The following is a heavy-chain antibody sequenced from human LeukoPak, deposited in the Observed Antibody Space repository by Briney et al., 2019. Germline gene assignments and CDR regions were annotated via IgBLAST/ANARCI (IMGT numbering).Heavy chain of an antibody. D-gene: IGHD2-15*01. V-gene: IGHV3-7*01. CDR2: INQDGSEK. J-gene: IGHJ6*03. Sequence: GGSLRLSCAASGFTFSSYWMSWVRQAPGKGLEWVANINQDGSEKYYVDSVKGRFTISRDNAKRSLYVQMNSLRVEDTAVYYCTRGIIPGGYYYYYMDVWGKGTTVTVSS. CDR3: TRGIIPGGYYYYYMDV. CDR1: GFTFSSYW.